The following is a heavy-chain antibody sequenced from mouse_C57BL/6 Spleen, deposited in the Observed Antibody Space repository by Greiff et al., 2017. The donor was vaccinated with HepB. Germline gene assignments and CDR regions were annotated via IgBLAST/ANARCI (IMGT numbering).Heavy chain of an antibody. CDR3: ARAGPYDYPFDY. CDR1: GYTFTSYW. CDR2: INPSNGGT. J-gene: IGHJ2*01. V-gene: IGHV1-53*01. Sequence: VQLQQPGTELVKPGASVKLSCKASGYTFTSYWMHWVKQRPGQGLEWIGNINPSNGGTNYNEKFKSKATLTVDKSSSTAYMQLSRLTSEDSAVYYCARAGPYDYPFDYWGQGTTLTVSS. D-gene: IGHD2-4*01.